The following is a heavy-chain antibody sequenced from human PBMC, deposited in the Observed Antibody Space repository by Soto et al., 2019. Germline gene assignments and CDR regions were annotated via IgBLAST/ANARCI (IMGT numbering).Heavy chain of an antibody. J-gene: IGHJ4*02. D-gene: IGHD3-22*01. CDR2: SMRMFGQT. CDR1: GGTLNNYA. CDR3: ACGGMRSYDDTTGCKGL. Sequence: QVQLVQSGAEVRKPGSSVKVSCQASGGTLNNYAFTWVRHTQGQGRAWMGGSMRMFGQTNYAQKFQGRLRITADESTSTAYVDLESLRLEDTAAYYCACGGMRSYDDTTGCKGLWGQGTLVTVSS. V-gene: IGHV1-69*01.